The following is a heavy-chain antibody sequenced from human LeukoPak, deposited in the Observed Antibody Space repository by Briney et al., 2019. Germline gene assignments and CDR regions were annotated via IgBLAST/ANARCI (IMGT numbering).Heavy chain of an antibody. Sequence: SQTLSLTCTVSGGSISSGGYYWSWIRQHPGKGLEWIGYIYYSGSTYYNPSLKGRVTISVDTSKNQLSLKLSSVTAADRAVYYCARGNGDYGAPYWYFDLWGRGTLVTVSS. CDR1: GGSISSGGYY. V-gene: IGHV4-31*03. D-gene: IGHD4-17*01. CDR2: IYYSGST. J-gene: IGHJ2*01. CDR3: ARGNGDYGAPYWYFDL.